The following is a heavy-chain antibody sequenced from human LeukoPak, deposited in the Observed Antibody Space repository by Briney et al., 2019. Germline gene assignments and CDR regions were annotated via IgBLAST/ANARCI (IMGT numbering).Heavy chain of an antibody. CDR1: GFTFNNYA. CDR2: ISDSGGTT. Sequence: PGGSLRLSCAASGFTFNNYAMSWVRQAPGKGLEWVSAISDSGGTTYYADTVKGRFTISRDNSKNTLYLQMNSLRAEDTAVYYCAKPRDGYNWGAFDIWGQGTMVTVSS. D-gene: IGHD5-24*01. CDR3: AKPRDGYNWGAFDI. J-gene: IGHJ3*02. V-gene: IGHV3-23*01.